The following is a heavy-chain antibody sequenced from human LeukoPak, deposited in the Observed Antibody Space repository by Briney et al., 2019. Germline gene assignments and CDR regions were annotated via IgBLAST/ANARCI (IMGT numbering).Heavy chain of an antibody. J-gene: IGHJ4*02. D-gene: IGHD6-19*01. Sequence: ASVKVSCKASGYTFTSYDINWVRQATGQGLEWMGWMNPNSGNTGHAQKFQGRVTMTRNTSISTAYMELSSLRSEDTAVYYCASLGVSSGWGFDYWGQGTLVTVSS. CDR1: GYTFTSYD. CDR3: ASLGVSSGWGFDY. V-gene: IGHV1-8*01. CDR2: MNPNSGNT.